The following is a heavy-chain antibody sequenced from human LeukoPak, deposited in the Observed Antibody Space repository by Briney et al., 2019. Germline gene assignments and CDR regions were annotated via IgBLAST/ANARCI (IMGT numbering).Heavy chain of an antibody. J-gene: IGHJ4*02. CDR3: AREGDILTGYYNY. V-gene: IGHV1-69*05. Sequence: ASVKVSCKASGGTFSSYAISWVRQAPGQGLEWMGGIIPIFGTANYAQKFQGRVTITTDESTSTAYMELSSLRSEDTAVYYCAREGDILTGYYNYWGQGTLVTVSS. CDR2: IIPIFGTA. D-gene: IGHD3-9*01. CDR1: GGTFSSYA.